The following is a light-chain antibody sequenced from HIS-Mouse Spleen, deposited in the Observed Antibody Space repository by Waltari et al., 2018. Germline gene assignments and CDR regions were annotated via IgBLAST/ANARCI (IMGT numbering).Light chain of an antibody. J-gene: IGLJ2*01. V-gene: IGLV3-10*01. CDR2: EYS. CDR3: YSTDSSGNHRV. Sequence: SYELTQPPSVSVSPGQTARITCSGDALPKKYAYWYQQKSGQAPGVVIYEYSKRPSGIPERFSGASSGTMATLTISGAQVEDEADYYCYSTDSSGNHRVFGGGTKLTVL. CDR1: ALPKKY.